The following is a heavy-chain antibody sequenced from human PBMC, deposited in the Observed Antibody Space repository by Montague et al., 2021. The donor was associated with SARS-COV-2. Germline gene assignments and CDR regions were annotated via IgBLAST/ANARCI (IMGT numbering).Heavy chain of an antibody. J-gene: IGHJ3*02. CDR2: TSYRSKWIN. V-gene: IGHV6-1*01. Sequence: CAISGDSVSIVRAAWNWIRQTTSRGLEWLGRTSYRSKWINAYAVSLESRMSITPDTSTNQFSLHLSFVTPDDTAVYYCARKGVHAFDIWGQGTPVIVSS. CDR3: ARKGVHAFDI. CDR1: GDSVSIVRAA.